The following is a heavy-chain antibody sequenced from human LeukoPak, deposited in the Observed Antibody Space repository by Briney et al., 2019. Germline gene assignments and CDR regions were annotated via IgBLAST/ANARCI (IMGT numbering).Heavy chain of an antibody. J-gene: IGHJ4*02. CDR3: ARVNSSGWSDYFDY. Sequence: ASVKVSCKASGYTFTGYYMHWVRQAPGQGLEWMGRINPNSGGTNYAQKFQGRVTMTRDTSISTAYMELSRLRSDDTAVYYCARVNSSGWSDYFDYWGQGTLVTVSS. CDR1: GYTFTGYY. D-gene: IGHD6-19*01. CDR2: INPNSGGT. V-gene: IGHV1-2*06.